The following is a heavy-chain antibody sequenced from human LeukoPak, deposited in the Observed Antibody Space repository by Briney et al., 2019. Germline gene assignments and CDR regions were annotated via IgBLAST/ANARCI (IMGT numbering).Heavy chain of an antibody. CDR1: GYTFTGYY. CDR3: ARIDCSSTSCYTPGGYYYYYGMDV. D-gene: IGHD2-2*02. J-gene: IGHJ6*02. CDR2: INPNSGGT. V-gene: IGHV1-2*02. Sequence: GASVTVSCKASGYTFTGYYMHWVRQAPGQGLEWMGWINPNSGGTNYAQKFQGRVTMTRDTSISTAYMELSRLRSDDTAVYYCARIDCSSTSCYTPGGYYYYYGMDVWGQGTTVTVSS.